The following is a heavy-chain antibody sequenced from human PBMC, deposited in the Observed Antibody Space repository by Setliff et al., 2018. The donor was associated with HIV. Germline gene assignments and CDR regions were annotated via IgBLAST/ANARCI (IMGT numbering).Heavy chain of an antibody. CDR3: ARQRDFDWLLQNYYYMDV. Sequence: PSETLSLTCAVYGESFSDYYWSWIRQPPGKGLEWIGSMSYSGSAYYNPSLKSRVTISVDTSKSQFSLRLSSVTAADTAVYYCARQRDFDWLLQNYYYMDVWGKGATVTVSS. J-gene: IGHJ6*03. D-gene: IGHD3-9*01. V-gene: IGHV4-34*01. CDR1: GESFSDYY. CDR2: MSYSGSA.